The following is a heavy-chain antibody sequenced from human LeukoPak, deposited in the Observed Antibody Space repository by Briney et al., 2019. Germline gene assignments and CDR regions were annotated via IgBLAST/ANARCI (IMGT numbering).Heavy chain of an antibody. CDR2: IIPIFGTA. J-gene: IGHJ4*02. D-gene: IGHD3-9*01. V-gene: IGHV1-69*05. Sequence: SVKVSCKASGGTFSSHAISWVRQAPGQGLEWMGGIIPIFGTANYAQKFQGRVTITTDESTSTAYMELSSLRSEDTAVYYCARARGGYYDILTGYSYNYYFDYWGQGTLVTVSS. CDR1: GGTFSSHA. CDR3: ARARGGYYDILTGYSYNYYFDY.